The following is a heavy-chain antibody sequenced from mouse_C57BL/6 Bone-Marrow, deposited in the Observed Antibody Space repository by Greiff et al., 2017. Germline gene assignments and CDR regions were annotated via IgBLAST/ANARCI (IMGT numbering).Heavy chain of an antibody. CDR3: ARLPAY. J-gene: IGHJ3*01. Sequence: VQLQQSGAELAKPGASVKLSCKASGYTFTSYWMHWVKQRPGQGLEWIGYINPSSGYTKYNQKFKDKVTLTADKSSRTAYMQLSSLTYEDSAVYYCARLPAYWGQGTLVTVSA. V-gene: IGHV1-7*01. CDR2: INPSSGYT. D-gene: IGHD5-5*01. CDR1: GYTFTSYW.